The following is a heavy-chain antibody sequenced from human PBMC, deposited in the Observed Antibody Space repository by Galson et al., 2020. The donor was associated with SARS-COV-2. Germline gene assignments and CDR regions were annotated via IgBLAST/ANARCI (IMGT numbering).Heavy chain of an antibody. CDR2: MNTSGST. J-gene: IGHJ4*02. V-gene: IGHV4-34*01. CDR3: AREENFFLVVTATRMCYFDY. CDR1: AVTLFDHD. D-gene: IGHD2-21*02. Sequence: PSKTQAHTKAISAVTLFDHDGCWIRQQPRRVRKGSRAMNTSGSTNYNPSLKSRVTISVDTSKNHFSLKLSSVTAADTAVYYCAREENFFLVVTATRMCYFDYRGRRTLATVCS.